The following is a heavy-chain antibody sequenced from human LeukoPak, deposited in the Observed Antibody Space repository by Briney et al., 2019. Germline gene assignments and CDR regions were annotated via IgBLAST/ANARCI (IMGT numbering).Heavy chain of an antibody. V-gene: IGHV3-30*18. CDR1: GFTFSSYG. CDR3: AKDAGITMVRGVSSYYFDY. CDR2: ISYDGSNK. Sequence: GGSLRLSCAASGFTFSSYGMHWVRQAPGKGLEWVAVISYDGSNKYYADSVKGRFTISRDNSKNTLYLQMNSLRAEDTAVYYCAKDAGITMVRGVSSYYFDYWAREPWSPSPQ. D-gene: IGHD3-10*01. J-gene: IGHJ4*02.